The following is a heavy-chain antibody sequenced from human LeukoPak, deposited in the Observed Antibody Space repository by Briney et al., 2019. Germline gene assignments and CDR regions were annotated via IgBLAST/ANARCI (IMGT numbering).Heavy chain of an antibody. D-gene: IGHD6-13*01. Sequence: SETLSLTCTVSGGSISSYYWSWIRQPPGKGLEWIGYIYYSGSTNYNPSLKSRVTISVDTSKNQFSLKLSSVTAADTAVYYCARDYALVQGWFDPWGQGTLVTVSS. CDR1: GGSISSYY. CDR3: ARDYALVQGWFDP. V-gene: IGHV4-59*01. CDR2: IYYSGST. J-gene: IGHJ5*02.